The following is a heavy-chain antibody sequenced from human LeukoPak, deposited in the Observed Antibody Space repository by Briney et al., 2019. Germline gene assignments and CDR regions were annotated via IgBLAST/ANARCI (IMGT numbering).Heavy chain of an antibody. J-gene: IGHJ6*03. V-gene: IGHV1-8*03. CDR2: VNPNSGNT. CDR3: ARARRLLRSYYYYMDV. D-gene: IGHD1-1*01. Sequence: ASVKVSCKASGGTFSSYAISWVRQAPGQGLEWMGWVNPNSGNTGYAQKFQGRVTITRNTSISTAYMELSSLRSEDTAVYYCARARRLLRSYYYYMDVWGKGTTVTVSS. CDR1: GGTFSSYA.